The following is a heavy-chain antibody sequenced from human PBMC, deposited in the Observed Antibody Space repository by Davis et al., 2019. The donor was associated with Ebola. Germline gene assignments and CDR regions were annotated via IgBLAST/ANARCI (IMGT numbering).Heavy chain of an antibody. CDR1: AYTSTSYG. CDR2: ISAYNGNT. J-gene: IGHJ4*02. Sequence: ASAQVSCKASAYTSTSYGISWLRQAPGQGLEWMGWISAYNGNTNYAQNPQGRVTMTTDTSTSKAYMELRSLRSDDTAVYYCVRAPGYYDSSGYPYYFDYWGQGTLVTVSS. CDR3: VRAPGYYDSSGYPYYFDY. V-gene: IGHV1-18*04. D-gene: IGHD3-22*01.